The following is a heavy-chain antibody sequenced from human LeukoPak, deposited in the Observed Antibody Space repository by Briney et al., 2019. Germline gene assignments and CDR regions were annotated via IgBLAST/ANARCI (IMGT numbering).Heavy chain of an antibody. Sequence: GGSLRLSCAASRFTFSTYWMSWVRQAPGKGLEWGANIKQDGSEKYYVDSVKGRLTISRDNAKNSLYLQMNSLRAEDTAMYYCARDSAGNDYWGQGTLVTVSS. D-gene: IGHD6-13*01. V-gene: IGHV3-7*01. CDR2: IKQDGSEK. CDR1: RFTFSTYW. CDR3: ARDSAGNDY. J-gene: IGHJ4*02.